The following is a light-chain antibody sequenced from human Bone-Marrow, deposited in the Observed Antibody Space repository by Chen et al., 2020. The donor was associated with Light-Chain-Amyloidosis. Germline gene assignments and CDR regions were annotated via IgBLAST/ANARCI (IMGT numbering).Light chain of an antibody. Sequence: QSVLTQPPSVSGAPGQGITISCTGFVSAIGPTSHVHWYQLLPHTAPKLLIFNGIYRPSRVPYRFSASTSGAPSSLVITGLQIEDEADYYCQSNDTTLGTSVFGGGTRLTVL. CDR3: QSNDTTLGTSV. V-gene: IGLV1-40*01. CDR1: VSAIGPTSH. CDR2: NGI. J-gene: IGLJ2*01.